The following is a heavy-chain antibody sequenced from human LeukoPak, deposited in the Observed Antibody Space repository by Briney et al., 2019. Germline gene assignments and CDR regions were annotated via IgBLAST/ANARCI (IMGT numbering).Heavy chain of an antibody. CDR2: ISYDGSNK. CDR1: GFTFSGSG. D-gene: IGHD6-19*01. CDR3: AKGLYSSGLGLDY. Sequence: GGSLRLSCAASGFTFSGSGMHWVRQAPGKGLEWVAVISYDGSNKYYADSVKGRFTISRDNSKNTLYLQMNSLRAEDTAVYYCAKGLYSSGLGLDYWGQGTLVTVSS. J-gene: IGHJ4*02. V-gene: IGHV3-30*18.